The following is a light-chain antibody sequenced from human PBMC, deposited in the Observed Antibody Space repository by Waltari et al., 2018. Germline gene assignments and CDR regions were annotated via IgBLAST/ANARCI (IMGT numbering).Light chain of an antibody. CDR1: QSISSY. Sequence: DIQMTQSPSSLSASVGDRVTITCRASQSISSYVNWYQQKPGKAPELLIYAASSLQSGVPSRFSGSGSGTDFTLTISSLQPEDFATYYCQQSYSTPRTFGQGTKVEIK. CDR3: QQSYSTPRT. V-gene: IGKV1-39*01. J-gene: IGKJ1*01. CDR2: AAS.